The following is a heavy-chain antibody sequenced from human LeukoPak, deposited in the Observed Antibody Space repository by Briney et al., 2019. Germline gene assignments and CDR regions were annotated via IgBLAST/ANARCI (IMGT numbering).Heavy chain of an antibody. CDR2: INSDGSST. CDR3: ATRPPIYSSRPDAFDI. J-gene: IGHJ3*02. CDR1: GFTFSSYN. D-gene: IGHD6-13*01. V-gene: IGHV3-74*01. Sequence: GGSLRLSCAASGFTFSSYNMNWVRQAPGKGLVWVSRINSDGSSTRYADSVKGRFTISRDNSKNTLYLQMNSLRAEDTAVYYCATRPPIYSSRPDAFDIWGQGTMVTVSS.